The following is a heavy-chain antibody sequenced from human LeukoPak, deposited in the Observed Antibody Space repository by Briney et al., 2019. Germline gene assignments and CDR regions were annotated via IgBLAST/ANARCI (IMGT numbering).Heavy chain of an antibody. CDR1: GFTFSDYY. V-gene: IGHV3-23*01. CDR2: ISGSGGST. Sequence: GGSLRLSCAASGFTFSDYYMSWIRQAPGKGLEWVSAISGSGGSTYYADSVKGRFTISRDNSKNTLYLQMNSLRAEDTAVYYCAKQKGGGWYLDYWGQGTLVTVSS. D-gene: IGHD6-19*01. J-gene: IGHJ4*02. CDR3: AKQKGGGWYLDY.